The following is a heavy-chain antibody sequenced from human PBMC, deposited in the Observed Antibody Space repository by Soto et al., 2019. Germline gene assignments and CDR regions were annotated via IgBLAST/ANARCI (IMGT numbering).Heavy chain of an antibody. CDR3: ARGKTNYFFDL. D-gene: IGHD3-10*01. CDR1: GGSISRGDFS. CDR2: IYRSGST. Sequence: SETLSLTCVVSGGSISRGDFSWTWIRQPPVKGLEWVGYIYRSGSTYYNPSLKSPVSISLDKSKNQFSLNLTSVTAADTAVYYCARGKTNYFFDLWGQGHLVTVSS. J-gene: IGHJ4*02. V-gene: IGHV4-30-2*01.